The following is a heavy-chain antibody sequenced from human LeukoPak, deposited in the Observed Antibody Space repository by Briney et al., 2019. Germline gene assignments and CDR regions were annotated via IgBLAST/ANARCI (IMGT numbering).Heavy chain of an antibody. V-gene: IGHV3-30*18. CDR2: ISYDGSNK. CDR3: ANHGESYYYYYYMDV. J-gene: IGHJ6*03. CDR1: GFTFSSYG. Sequence: GGSLRLSCAASGFTFSSYGMHWVRQAPGKGLEWVAVISYDGSNKYYADSVKGRFTISRDNSKNTLYLQMNSLRAEDTAVYYCANHGESYYYYYYMDVWGKGTTVTVSS. D-gene: IGHD1-26*01.